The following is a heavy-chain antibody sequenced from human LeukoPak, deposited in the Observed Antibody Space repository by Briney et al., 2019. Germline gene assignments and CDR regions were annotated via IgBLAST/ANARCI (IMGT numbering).Heavy chain of an antibody. CDR3: ARGGVRPTYFDY. Sequence: GGSLRLSCAASGFTFSSYSMNWVGQSPGKGLEWVSSISTSDSSIYYADSVKGRFTISRDNAKNSLYLQMNSLRAEDTAVYYCARGGVRPTYFDYWGQGTLVTVSS. D-gene: IGHD2-21*01. V-gene: IGHV3-21*06. CDR1: GFTFSSYS. CDR2: ISTSDSSI. J-gene: IGHJ4*02.